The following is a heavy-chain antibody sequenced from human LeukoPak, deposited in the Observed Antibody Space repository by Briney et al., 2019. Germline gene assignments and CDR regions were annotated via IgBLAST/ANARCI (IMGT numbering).Heavy chain of an antibody. D-gene: IGHD4-17*01. V-gene: IGHV3-23*01. CDR3: AKCRQFYYGDGDY. CDR1: GFTFSNYA. J-gene: IGHJ4*02. Sequence: GGSLRLSCAASGFTFSNYAMSWVRQAPGKGLQWVSAISGSGGSTYYADSVKGRFTISGDNSKNTLYVQMNSLRAEDTAVYYCAKCRQFYYGDGDYWGQGTLVTVSS. CDR2: ISGSGGST.